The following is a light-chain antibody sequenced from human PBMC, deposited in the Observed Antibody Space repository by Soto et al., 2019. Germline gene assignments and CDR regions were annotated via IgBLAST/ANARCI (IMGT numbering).Light chain of an antibody. CDR3: QQRSNCPLT. CDR1: QSVSSS. CDR2: DTS. Sequence: IVLTQSPATLSFSPGDRATLSCRASQSVSSSLGWYQQKPGQAPRLLIYDTSNRATGIPARFSGSGSGTDFILTISILDPEDVAFYYCQQRSNCPLTFGGGTKVEIK. V-gene: IGKV3-11*01. J-gene: IGKJ4*01.